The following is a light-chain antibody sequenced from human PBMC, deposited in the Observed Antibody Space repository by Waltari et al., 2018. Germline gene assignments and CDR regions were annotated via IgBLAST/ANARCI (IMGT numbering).Light chain of an antibody. J-gene: IGLJ1*01. Sequence: QSALTQSASVSGSPGHTITISCTGTSSDVGTYNLVSWYQQHPGKAPTLMIYEDIKRPSGVSHRFSGSKSGNTASLTISGLQAEDEADYYCCSYAPTNSYVFGTGTKVTVL. CDR3: CSYAPTNSYV. CDR2: EDI. V-gene: IGLV2-23*01. CDR1: SSDVGTYNL.